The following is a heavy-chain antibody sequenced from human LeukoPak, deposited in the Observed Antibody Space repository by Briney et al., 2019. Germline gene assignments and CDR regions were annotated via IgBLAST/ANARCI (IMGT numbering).Heavy chain of an antibody. D-gene: IGHD3-10*01. Sequence: GGSLRLSCAASGFTVSSNYMSWVRQAPGKGLEWVSIIYSGDSTYYADSVKGRFTISRDNSKNTLWLQMNSLRAEDAAVYYCARSGFGVLYYYGMDVWGQGTTVTVSS. V-gene: IGHV3-66*01. CDR2: IYSGDST. CDR1: GFTVSSNY. CDR3: ARSGFGVLYYYGMDV. J-gene: IGHJ6*02.